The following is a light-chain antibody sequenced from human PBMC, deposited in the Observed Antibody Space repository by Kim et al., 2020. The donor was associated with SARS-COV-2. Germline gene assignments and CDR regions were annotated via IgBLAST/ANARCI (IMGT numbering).Light chain of an antibody. Sequence: ALGQTVRITCQGDSLRSFYASWYQKKPGQAPVLVIYGKNNRPSWIPDRFSGSSSGNTASLTITGAQAEDEADYYCNSRDSSGNHLVFGGGTQLTVL. CDR2: GKN. V-gene: IGLV3-19*01. CDR3: NSRDSSGNHLV. CDR1: SLRSFY. J-gene: IGLJ2*01.